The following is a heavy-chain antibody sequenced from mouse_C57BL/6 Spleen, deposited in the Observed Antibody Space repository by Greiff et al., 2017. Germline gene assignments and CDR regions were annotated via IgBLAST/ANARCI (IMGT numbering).Heavy chain of an antibody. V-gene: IGHV1-50*01. J-gene: IGHJ4*01. Sequence: QVQLQQPGAELVKPGASVKLSCKASGYTFTSYWMQWVKQRPGQGLEWIGEIDPSDSYTNYNQKFKGKATLTVDTSSRTAYMQLSSLTSEDSAVYYCARGSTLMDYWGQGTSVTVSS. CDR1: GYTFTSYW. D-gene: IGHD5-1*01. CDR3: ARGSTLMDY. CDR2: IDPSDSYT.